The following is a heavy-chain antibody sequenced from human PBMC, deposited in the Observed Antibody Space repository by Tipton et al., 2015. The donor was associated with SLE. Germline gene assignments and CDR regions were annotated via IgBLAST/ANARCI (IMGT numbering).Heavy chain of an antibody. J-gene: IGHJ4*02. D-gene: IGHD1-26*01. V-gene: IGHV5-51*01. CDR2: IYPGDSDT. Sequence: QSEAEVKKPGQSLKISCEGSGYSFTSYWIGWVRQMPGKGLEWMGIIYPGDSDTRFSPSFQGQVTISADKSITTAYLQWASLKASDTAMYYCARGGSYYSFDYWGQGTLVTVSS. CDR1: GYSFTSYW. CDR3: ARGGSYYSFDY.